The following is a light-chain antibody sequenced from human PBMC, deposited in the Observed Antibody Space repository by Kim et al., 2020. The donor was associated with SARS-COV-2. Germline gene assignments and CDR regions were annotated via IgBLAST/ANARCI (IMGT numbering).Light chain of an antibody. CDR2: AAS. V-gene: IGKV3-20*01. CDR1: RSVSSSD. CDR3: QQYGSSYS. J-gene: IGKJ2*03. Sequence: SLSPGGRATLSCRASRSVSSSDLAWYQQRPGQAPRLLIYAASTRATGIPDRFSGSGSWTEFTLTISGLEPEDLAVYYCQQYGSSYSFGQGTKLEI.